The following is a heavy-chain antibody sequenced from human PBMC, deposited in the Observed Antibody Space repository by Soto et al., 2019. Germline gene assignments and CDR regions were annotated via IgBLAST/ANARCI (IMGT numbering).Heavy chain of an antibody. CDR1: GGSISSSSYY. CDR2: IYYSGST. J-gene: IGHJ6*02. V-gene: IGHV4-39*01. D-gene: IGHD3-10*01. CDR3: ARHEGYYYGSGSPNYGMDV. Sequence: SETLSLTCTVSGGSISSSSYYWGWIRQPPGKGLEWIGSIYYSGSTYYNPSLKSRVTISVDTSKNQFSLKLSSVTAADTAVYYCARHEGYYYGSGSPNYGMDVWGQGTTVTLSS.